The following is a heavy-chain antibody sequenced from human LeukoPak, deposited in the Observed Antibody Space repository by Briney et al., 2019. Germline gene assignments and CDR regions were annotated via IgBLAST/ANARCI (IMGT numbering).Heavy chain of an antibody. J-gene: IGHJ4*02. Sequence: GGSLRLSCAASGFTFSSYEMNWVRQAPGKGLEWVSYINSIGDIIHYAASVKGRFTISRDNAKNSLDLQMNSLRAEDTALYYCASLSNFDYWGQGALVTVSS. CDR2: INSIGDII. CDR3: ASLSNFDY. D-gene: IGHD3-16*02. CDR1: GFTFSSYE. V-gene: IGHV3-48*03.